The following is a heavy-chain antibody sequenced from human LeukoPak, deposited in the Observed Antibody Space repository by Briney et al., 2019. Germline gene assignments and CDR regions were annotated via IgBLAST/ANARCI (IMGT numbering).Heavy chain of an antibody. CDR2: ISSSSRFI. J-gene: IGHJ4*02. V-gene: IGHV3-21*01. Sequence: GGSLILSCAASGFTFSTSGMNWVRQAPGKGLEWVSSISSSSRFIYYADSVKGRFTISRDNTRNSLYLQMYSLRAEDTAVYYCARDSRQLVGGGNFDYWGQGTLVTVSS. D-gene: IGHD6-6*01. CDR1: GFTFSTSG. CDR3: ARDSRQLVGGGNFDY.